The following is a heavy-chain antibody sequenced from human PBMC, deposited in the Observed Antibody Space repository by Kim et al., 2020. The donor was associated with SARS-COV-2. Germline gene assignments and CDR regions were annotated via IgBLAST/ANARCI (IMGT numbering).Heavy chain of an antibody. Sequence: GGSLRLSCAASGFTFDDYAMHWVRQAPGKGLEWVSGISWNSGSIGYADSVKGRFTISRDNAKNSLYLQMNSLRAEDTALYYCAKDTGFGFDYWGQGTLVTVSP. J-gene: IGHJ4*02. CDR2: ISWNSGSI. V-gene: IGHV3-9*01. CDR1: GFTFDDYA. CDR3: AKDTGFGFDY. D-gene: IGHD3-10*01.